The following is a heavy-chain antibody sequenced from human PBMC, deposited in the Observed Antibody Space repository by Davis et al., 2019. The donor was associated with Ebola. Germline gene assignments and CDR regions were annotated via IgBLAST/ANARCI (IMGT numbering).Heavy chain of an antibody. V-gene: IGHV1-2*02. Sequence: ASVKVSCKASGYTFTGYYMHWVRQAPGQGLEWMGWINPNSGGTSYAQKFQGRVTMTRDTSTSTVYMELSSLRSEDTAVYYCARVWHVGAPRGWFDPWGQGTLVTVSS. CDR1: GYTFTGYY. D-gene: IGHD1-26*01. CDR2: INPNSGGT. CDR3: ARVWHVGAPRGWFDP. J-gene: IGHJ5*02.